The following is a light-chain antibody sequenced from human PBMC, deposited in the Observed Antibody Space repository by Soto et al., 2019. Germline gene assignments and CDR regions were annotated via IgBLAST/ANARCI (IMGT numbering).Light chain of an antibody. CDR1: QSVSSY. CDR3: QQRSNWPCT. CDR2: DAS. V-gene: IGKV3-11*01. J-gene: IGKJ1*01. Sequence: EIVLTQSPATLSLSPGERATLSCRASQSVSSYLAWYQQKPGQAPRLLIYDASNRATGIPARFSGSGSGTDFTLTISSLEPEDFAVYYCQQRSNWPCTFGHGTKVEIK.